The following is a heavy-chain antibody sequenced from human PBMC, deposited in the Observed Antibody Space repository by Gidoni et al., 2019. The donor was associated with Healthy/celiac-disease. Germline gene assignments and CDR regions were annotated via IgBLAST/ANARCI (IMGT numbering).Heavy chain of an antibody. CDR1: GYSISSGYY. CDR2: IDHSGST. J-gene: IGHJ5*02. D-gene: IGHD6-19*01. Sequence: QVQLQESGPGLVKPSETLSLTCTVSGYSISSGYYWGWIRQPPGKGLEWIGSIDHSGSTYYNPSLKSRVTISVDTSKNQFSLKLSSVTAADTAVYYCARAPSVAGRFDPWGQGTLVTVSS. V-gene: IGHV4-38-2*02. CDR3: ARAPSVAGRFDP.